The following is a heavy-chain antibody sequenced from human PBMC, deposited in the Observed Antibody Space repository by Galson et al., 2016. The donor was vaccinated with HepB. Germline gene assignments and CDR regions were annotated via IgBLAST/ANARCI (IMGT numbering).Heavy chain of an antibody. CDR1: GFSLNTSGMC. CDR3: ARILRLKTGQWLGGFDP. J-gene: IGHJ5*02. V-gene: IGHV2-70*01. Sequence: PALVKPTQTLTLTCSFSGFSLNTSGMCVAWIRQPPGKALEWLAHIDWDDDKYYSTSLKTRLTISKDTSKNQVVLTMTNMDSVDTATYYCARILRLKTGQWLGGFDPWGQGTLVTVSS. D-gene: IGHD6-19*01. CDR2: IDWDDDK.